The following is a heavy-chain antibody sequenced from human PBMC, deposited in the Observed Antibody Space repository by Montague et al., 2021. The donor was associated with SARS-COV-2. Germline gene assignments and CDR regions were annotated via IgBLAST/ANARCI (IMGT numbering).Heavy chain of an antibody. V-gene: IGHV3-23*01. CDR1: GFAFNNFA. CDR3: AKQPGAGAVVYWYFDL. J-gene: IGHJ2*01. D-gene: IGHD6-19*01. CDR2: IFGSGAGT. Sequence: SQRLSCAASGFAFNNFAMTWVRQAPGKGLEWVSSIFGSGAGTYYADSVKGRFTISRDNSKNTLYLQMNSLRAEDTAKYYCAKQPGAGAVVYWYFDLWGRGTVVSVSS.